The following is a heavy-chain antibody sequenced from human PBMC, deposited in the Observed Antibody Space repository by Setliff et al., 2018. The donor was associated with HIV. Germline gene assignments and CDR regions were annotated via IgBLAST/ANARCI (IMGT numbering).Heavy chain of an antibody. Sequence: SSETLSLTCTVSGGSITSYYWNWIRQSPGKGLEWIGYIYFTGSSDNNPSLKSRATISVDTSMNQFSLKLNSVTAADTAMYYCARIGFAAAGKPSNFDYWGQGTLGTVSS. CDR1: GGSITSYY. CDR3: ARIGFAAAGKPSNFDY. D-gene: IGHD6-13*01. J-gene: IGHJ4*02. V-gene: IGHV4-4*09. CDR2: IYFTGSS.